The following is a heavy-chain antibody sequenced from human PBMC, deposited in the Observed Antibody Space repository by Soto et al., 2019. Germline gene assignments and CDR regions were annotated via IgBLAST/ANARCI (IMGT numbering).Heavy chain of an antibody. Sequence: ASVKVSCKASGGAFSSYAISWVRQAPGQGLEWMGWISAYNGNTKYAQKFQGRVTMTTDTSTSTAYMELRSLRSDDTAVYYCARGPNYFDYWGQGTLVTVSS. CDR2: ISAYNGNT. CDR1: GGAFSSYA. J-gene: IGHJ4*02. V-gene: IGHV1-18*01. CDR3: ARGPNYFDY.